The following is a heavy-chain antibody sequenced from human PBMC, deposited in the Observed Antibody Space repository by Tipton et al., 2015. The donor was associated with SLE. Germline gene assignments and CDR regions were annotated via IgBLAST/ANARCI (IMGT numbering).Heavy chain of an antibody. J-gene: IGHJ6*03. V-gene: IGHV4-61*02. CDR1: GGSLSSGPYY. D-gene: IGHD2-15*01. CDR2: IYNSGIT. Sequence: TLSLTCTVSGGSLSSGPYYWNWVRQPAGKGLGWIGLIYNSGITNYNPSLQSRVTLSVDMSKNQFSLRLSSVTAADTGVYYCVKSVVVVSPRDYYYYMDVWGKGTTVTVSS. CDR3: VKSVVVVSPRDYYYYMDV.